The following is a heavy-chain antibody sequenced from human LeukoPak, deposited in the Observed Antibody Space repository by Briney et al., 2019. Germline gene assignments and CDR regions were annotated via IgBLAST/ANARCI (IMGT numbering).Heavy chain of an antibody. CDR2: IHPSDSDT. Sequence: GESLKISCKGSGYSFTTYWISWVRQMPGEGPEWMGRIHPSDSDTNYSPSFQGHVTFSTDKSISTAYLQWTSLKASDTAIYFCARHYYNDNTLLDFWGQGTLVTVSS. V-gene: IGHV5-10-1*01. D-gene: IGHD3-22*01. J-gene: IGHJ4*02. CDR3: ARHYYNDNTLLDF. CDR1: GYSFTTYW.